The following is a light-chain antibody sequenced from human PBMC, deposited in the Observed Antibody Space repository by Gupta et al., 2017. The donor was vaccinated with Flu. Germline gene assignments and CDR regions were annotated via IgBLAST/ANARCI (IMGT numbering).Light chain of an antibody. CDR1: SSDVGGYNS. J-gene: IGLJ1*01. V-gene: IGLV2-8*01. CDR2: EVT. Sequence: QSALTQPPSASGSPGQSVAISCTGTSSDVGGYNSVSWYQQHPGNAPKLVIYEVTKRPSGVPDRFSGSKSGNTASLTVSGLQAEDEADYYCSSYAGSNTPYVFGTGTKVT. CDR3: SSYAGSNTPYV.